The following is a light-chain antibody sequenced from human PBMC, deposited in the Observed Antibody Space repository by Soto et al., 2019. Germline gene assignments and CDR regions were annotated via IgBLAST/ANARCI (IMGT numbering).Light chain of an antibody. J-gene: IGKJ1*01. V-gene: IGKV3D-7*01. CDR1: QSVSSSY. Sequence: EIVLTQSPGTLSLSPGERATLSCRASQSVSSSYLAWYQQKPGQAPRLLIYGGSTRATGIPARFSGSGSGTDFTLTISSLQPEDFAVYYCQQDYNLWTFGQGTKVDIK. CDR2: GGS. CDR3: QQDYNLWT.